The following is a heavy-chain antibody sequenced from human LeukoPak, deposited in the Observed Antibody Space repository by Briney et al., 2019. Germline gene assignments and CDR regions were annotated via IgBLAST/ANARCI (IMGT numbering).Heavy chain of an antibody. CDR2: ISGSGGST. D-gene: IGHD6-13*01. Sequence: PGGSLRLSCAASGFTFSSYAMSWVRQAPGKGLEWVSAISGSGGSTYYADSVKGRFTSSRDNSKNTLYLQMNSLRAEDTAVYYCGNRPGRSSWISFDYWGQGTLVTVSS. CDR3: GNRPGRSSWISFDY. J-gene: IGHJ4*02. V-gene: IGHV3-23*01. CDR1: GFTFSSYA.